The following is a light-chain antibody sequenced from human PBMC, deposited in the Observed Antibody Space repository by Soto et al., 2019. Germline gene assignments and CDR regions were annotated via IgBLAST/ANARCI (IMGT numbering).Light chain of an antibody. V-gene: IGLV2-14*01. CDR3: SSYTSGGNYF. J-gene: IGLJ1*01. Sequence: QSALTQPASVSGSPGQSIAISCTGTSSDVGGYNCVSWYQQHPGKAPKLMIFDVTNRPSGVSNHFSGSKSGNTASLTISGLQAEDEADYYCSSYTSGGNYFFGTGTQLTVL. CDR2: DVT. CDR1: SSDVGGYNC.